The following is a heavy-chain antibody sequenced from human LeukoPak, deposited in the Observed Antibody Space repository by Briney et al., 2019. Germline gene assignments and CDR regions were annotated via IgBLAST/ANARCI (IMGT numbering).Heavy chain of an antibody. Sequence: ASVKVSCKVSGYTLTELSMHWVRQAPGKGLEWMGGFDPEDGETIYAQKFQGRVTMTEDTSTDTAYMELSSLRSEDTAVYYCATDLRLRPSYYYYYGMDVWGKGTTVTVSS. J-gene: IGHJ6*04. V-gene: IGHV1-24*01. D-gene: IGHD4-17*01. CDR3: ATDLRLRPSYYYYYGMDV. CDR2: FDPEDGET. CDR1: GYTLTELS.